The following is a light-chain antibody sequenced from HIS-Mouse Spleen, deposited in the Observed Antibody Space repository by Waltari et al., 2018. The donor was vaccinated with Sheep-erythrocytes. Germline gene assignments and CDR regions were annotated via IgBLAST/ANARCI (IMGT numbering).Light chain of an antibody. Sequence: QSVLTQPPSASGTPGQRVTISCSGSSSNIGSNYVYGYQQLPGTAPKLLIYRNNQRPSGVPDRFSGSKSGTSASLAISGLRSEDEADYYCAAWDDSLSGNWVFGGGTKLTVL. V-gene: IGLV1-47*01. CDR3: AAWDDSLSGNWV. J-gene: IGLJ3*02. CDR1: SSNIGSNY. CDR2: RNN.